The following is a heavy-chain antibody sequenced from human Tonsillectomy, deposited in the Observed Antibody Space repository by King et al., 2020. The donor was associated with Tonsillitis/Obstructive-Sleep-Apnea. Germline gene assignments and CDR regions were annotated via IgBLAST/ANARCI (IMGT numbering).Heavy chain of an antibody. CDR1: GGSISSYY. Sequence: QLQESGPGLVKPSETLSLTCTVSGGSISSYYWSWIRQPPGKGLEWIGYIYYSGSTNYNPSLKSRVTISVDMSKNQFSLKLSSVTAADTAVYYCASALSLSGSYRFDYWGQGTLVTVSS. V-gene: IGHV4-59*01. D-gene: IGHD1-26*01. CDR3: ASALSLSGSYRFDY. J-gene: IGHJ4*02. CDR2: IYYSGST.